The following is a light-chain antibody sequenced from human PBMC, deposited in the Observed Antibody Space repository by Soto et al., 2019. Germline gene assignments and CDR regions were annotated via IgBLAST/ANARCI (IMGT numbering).Light chain of an antibody. CDR1: QRVSGSH. CDR2: GAS. J-gene: IGKJ5*01. Sequence: EIGLTQSAGTLSLSPGERATLSCRASQRVSGSHLAWYQQKPGQAPRLLIYGASSRAPGIPDRFTGSGSGTDFTLAISRLEPEDFAVYYCQQYGYSEIIFGQGTRL. V-gene: IGKV3-20*01. CDR3: QQYGYSEII.